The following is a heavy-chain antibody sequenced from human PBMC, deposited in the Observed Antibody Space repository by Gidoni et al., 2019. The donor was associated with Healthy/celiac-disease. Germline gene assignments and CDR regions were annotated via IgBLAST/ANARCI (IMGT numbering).Heavy chain of an antibody. Sequence: TYYNPSLKSRVTISVDTSKNQFSLKLSSVTAAHTAVYYCAKTNWDKGFDPWGQGTLVTVSS. J-gene: IGHJ5*02. D-gene: IGHD7-27*01. CDR2: T. V-gene: IGHV4-31*02. CDR3: AKTNWDKGFDP.